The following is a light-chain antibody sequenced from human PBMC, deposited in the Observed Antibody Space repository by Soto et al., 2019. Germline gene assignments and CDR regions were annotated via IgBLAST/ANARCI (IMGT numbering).Light chain of an antibody. CDR1: QSVSSY. Sequence: EIMMTQSPGTLPVSPGEGATLSCRASQSVSSYLAWYQQKPGQAPRLLIYDASNRATGIPARFSGSGSGTDFTLTISSLQSEDFAVYYCRHYNYWPYTVGQGTKVDIK. V-gene: IGKV3D-15*01. J-gene: IGKJ2*01. CDR2: DAS. CDR3: RHYNYWPYT.